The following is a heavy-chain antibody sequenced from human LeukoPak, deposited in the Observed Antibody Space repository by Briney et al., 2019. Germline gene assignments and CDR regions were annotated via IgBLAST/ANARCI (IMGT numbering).Heavy chain of an antibody. CDR1: GYTFTSYG. D-gene: IGHD2-8*01. V-gene: IGHV1-18*01. Sequence: ASVKVSCKASGYTFTSYGISWVRQAPGQGLEWMGWISTYLGNTDYAQKFQGRVTMTRDTSTSTVYMDLRSLRSEDTAVYFCARDMLAVPSNWFDPWGQGTLVTVSS. CDR3: ARDMLAVPSNWFDP. J-gene: IGHJ5*02. CDR2: ISTYLGNT.